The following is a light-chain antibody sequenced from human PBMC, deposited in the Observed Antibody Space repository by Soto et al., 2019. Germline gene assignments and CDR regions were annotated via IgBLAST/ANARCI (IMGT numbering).Light chain of an antibody. J-gene: IGKJ1*01. CDR3: QQYNSYSWT. Sequence: DITMNQSPSSLSATVGDRVTITCRASQSISSYINWYQQKPGKAPKLLIYKASSLESGVPSRFSGSGSGTEFTLTISSLQPDDFATYYCQQYNSYSWTFGQGTKVDIK. V-gene: IGKV1-5*03. CDR2: KAS. CDR1: QSISSY.